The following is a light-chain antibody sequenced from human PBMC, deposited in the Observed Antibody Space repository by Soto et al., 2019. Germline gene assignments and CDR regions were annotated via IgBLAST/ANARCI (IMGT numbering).Light chain of an antibody. CDR1: QSVRPNF. CDR2: GTS. CDR3: QQYGNSTKT. V-gene: IGKV3-20*01. J-gene: IGKJ2*01. Sequence: EIVLTQSPGTLSLSPGERVTLSCRASQSVRPNFLAWYQQKPGQAPRLLIYGTSSRATGIPDRFSGSGSGTDLTLTISRLEPEDFAVYYCQQYGNSTKTFGQGTKLEIK.